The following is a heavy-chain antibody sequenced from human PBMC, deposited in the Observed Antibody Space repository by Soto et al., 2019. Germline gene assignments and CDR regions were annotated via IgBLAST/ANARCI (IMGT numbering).Heavy chain of an antibody. D-gene: IGHD6-19*01. V-gene: IGHV3-30*03. CDR1: GFTFSSYG. Sequence: SGGSLRLSCAASGFTFSSYGMHWVRQAPGKGLEWVAVISYDGSNKYYADSVKGRFTISRDNSKNTLYLQMNSLRAEDTAVYYCASPYSSGWYGYFQHWGQGTLVTVSS. CDR3: ASPYSSGWYGYFQH. CDR2: ISYDGSNK. J-gene: IGHJ1*01.